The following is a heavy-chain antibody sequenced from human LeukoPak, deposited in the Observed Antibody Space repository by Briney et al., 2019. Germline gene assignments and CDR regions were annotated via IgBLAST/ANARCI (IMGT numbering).Heavy chain of an antibody. J-gene: IGHJ4*02. Sequence: MSGGSLRLSCAASGFTFSDYYMSWIRQAPGKGLEWVSYISSSGSTIYYADSVKGRFTISRDNAKNSLYLQMNSLRAEDTAVYYCARARVGARTHFDYWGQGTLVTVSS. CDR2: ISSSGSTI. D-gene: IGHD1-26*01. V-gene: IGHV3-11*04. CDR1: GFTFSDYY. CDR3: ARARVGARTHFDY.